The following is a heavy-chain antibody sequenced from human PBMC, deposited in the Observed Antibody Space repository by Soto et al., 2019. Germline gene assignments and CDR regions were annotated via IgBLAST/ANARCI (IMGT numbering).Heavy chain of an antibody. CDR2: ISYDGRKK. D-gene: IGHD6-13*01. CDR1: GFTFDSYA. CDR3: ARDGTYWTYTSTWYGNY. V-gene: IGHV3-30*04. J-gene: IGHJ4*02. Sequence: GGSLRLSCSASGFTFDSYAMHWVRQAPGKVLEWLGLISYDGRKKYYADSVQGRFSISRDDSKKTLYLQMNSLRAEDTAVYYCARDGTYWTYTSTWYGNYWGQGTLVTVSS.